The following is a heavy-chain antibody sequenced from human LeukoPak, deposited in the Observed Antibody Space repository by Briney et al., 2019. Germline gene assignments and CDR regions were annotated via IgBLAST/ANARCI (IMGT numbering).Heavy chain of an antibody. CDR2: MYYSGST. CDR1: GGSISSGDYY. V-gene: IGHV4-30-4*01. CDR3: ARGNDYYYYYMDV. Sequence: SQTLSLTCTVSGGSISSGDYYWSWIRQPPGKGLEWIAYMYYSGSTNYNPSLKSRVTISVDTSKNQFSLKLSSVTAADTAVYYCARGNDYYYYYMDVWGKGTTVTVSS. J-gene: IGHJ6*03.